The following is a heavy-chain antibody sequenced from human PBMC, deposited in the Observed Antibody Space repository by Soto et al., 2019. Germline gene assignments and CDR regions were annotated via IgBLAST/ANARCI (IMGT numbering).Heavy chain of an antibody. J-gene: IGHJ6*02. V-gene: IGHV3-11*01. CDR3: SRAGTDIVVVPAASPLYYYGMDV. CDR2: ISSSGSTI. D-gene: IGHD2-2*01. CDR1: GFTFSDYY. Sequence: QVQLVESGGGLVKPGGSLRLSCAASGFTFSDYYMSWIRQAPGQGLEWVSYISSSGSTIYYADSVKGRFTISRDTAKNSLYLQMNSLRAEDTAVYYCSRAGTDIVVVPAASPLYYYGMDVWGQGTTVTVSS.